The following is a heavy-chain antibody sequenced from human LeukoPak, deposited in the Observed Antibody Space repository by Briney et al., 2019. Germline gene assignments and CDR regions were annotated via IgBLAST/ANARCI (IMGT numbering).Heavy chain of an antibody. J-gene: IGHJ5*02. CDR2: FDPEDGET. D-gene: IGHD2-2*01. Sequence: ASVKVSCKVSGYTLTELSMHWVRQAPGKGLEWMGGFDPEDGETIYAQKFQGRVTMTEDTSTDTAYMELSSLRSEDTAVYYCATVNPQYCSSTSCSFNWLDPWGQGTLVTVSS. CDR1: GYTLTELS. CDR3: ATVNPQYCSSTSCSFNWLDP. V-gene: IGHV1-24*01.